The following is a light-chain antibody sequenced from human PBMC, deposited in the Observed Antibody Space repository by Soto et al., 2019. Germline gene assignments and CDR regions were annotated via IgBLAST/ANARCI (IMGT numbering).Light chain of an antibody. J-gene: IGLJ3*02. CDR2: GNN. CDR3: QSYDSSLSGLWV. V-gene: IGLV1-40*01. Sequence: QAVVTQPPSVSGPPGRGATIPCPGASPNFGAGYDVHWYRQLPGAAPKLLIYGNNIRPSGVPDRFSGSKSGTSASLAITGLQAEDEADYYCQSYDSSLSGLWVFGGGTKLTVL. CDR1: SPNFGAGYD.